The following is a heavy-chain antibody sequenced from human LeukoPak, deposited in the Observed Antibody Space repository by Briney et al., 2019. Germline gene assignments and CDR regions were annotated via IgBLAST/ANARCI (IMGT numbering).Heavy chain of an antibody. CDR3: ARSVVVGYFDY. CDR1: GFTFSTYG. CDR2: ISYDGSNE. V-gene: IGHV3-30*03. Sequence: PGRSLRLSCAASGFTFSTYGMHWVRQAPGKGLEWVAVISYDGSNEYYADSVKGRFTISRDNSKNTLYLQMNSLRAEDTAVYYCARSVVVGYFDYWGQGTLVTVSS. D-gene: IGHD3-22*01. J-gene: IGHJ4*02.